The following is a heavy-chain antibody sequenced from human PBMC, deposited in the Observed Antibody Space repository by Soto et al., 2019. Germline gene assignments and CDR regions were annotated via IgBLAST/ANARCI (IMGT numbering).Heavy chain of an antibody. V-gene: IGHV4-31*03. CDR1: GGSISSGGYY. CDR2: IYYSGSP. CDR3: ARDRRITMVRTYYYYGMDV. D-gene: IGHD3-10*01. Sequence: QVQLQESGPGLVKPSQTLSLTCTVSGGSISSGGYYWSWIRQPPGKGLEWIGYIYYSGSPYYNPSLKSRVTISVDTSKNQFSLKLSSVTAADTAVYYCARDRRITMVRTYYYYGMDVWGQGTTVTVSS. J-gene: IGHJ6*02.